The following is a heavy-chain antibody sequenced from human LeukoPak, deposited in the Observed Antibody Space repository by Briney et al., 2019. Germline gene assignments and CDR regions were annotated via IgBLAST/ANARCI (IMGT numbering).Heavy chain of an antibody. CDR1: GGSISSYY. V-gene: IGHV4-59*01. Sequence: SETLSLTCTVSGGSISSYYWSWIRQPPGKGLEWIGYIYYSGSTNYNPSLKSRVTISVDTSKNQFSLKLSSVSAADTAVYYSALQPGRTRGFDPWGPGTLVTVSS. J-gene: IGHJ5*02. D-gene: IGHD2-2*01. CDR3: ALQPGRTRGFDP. CDR2: IYYSGST.